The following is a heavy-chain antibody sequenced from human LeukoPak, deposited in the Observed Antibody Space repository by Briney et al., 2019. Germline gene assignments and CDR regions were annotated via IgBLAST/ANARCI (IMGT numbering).Heavy chain of an antibody. V-gene: IGHV4-30-4*08. D-gene: IGHD3-3*01. CDR3: ARDFRSGTGGVDY. CDR1: GGSISSSSYY. CDR2: IYFSGTT. J-gene: IGHJ4*02. Sequence: SETLSLTCTVSGGSISSSSYYWGWIRQSPGKGLEWIGYIYFSGTTYYNPSLKSRLTISIDTSKNQFSLILRSVTAADTAVYYCARDFRSGTGGVDYWGQGILVTVSS.